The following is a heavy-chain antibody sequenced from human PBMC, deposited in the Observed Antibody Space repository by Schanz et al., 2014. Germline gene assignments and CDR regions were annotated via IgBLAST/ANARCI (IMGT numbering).Heavy chain of an antibody. CDR3: ARGRGFYDY. CDR2: ITAYNGDT. J-gene: IGHJ4*02. D-gene: IGHD3-10*01. CDR1: GYAFTTYG. Sequence: QVQLVQSGAEVKKPGASVRVSCKVSGYAFTTYGISWVRQAPGQGLEWMGWITAYNGDTNYALKLQGRVTMTTDTSTGTAYMELSSLTSEDTAVHYCARGRGFYDYWGQGTLVTVSS. V-gene: IGHV1-18*01.